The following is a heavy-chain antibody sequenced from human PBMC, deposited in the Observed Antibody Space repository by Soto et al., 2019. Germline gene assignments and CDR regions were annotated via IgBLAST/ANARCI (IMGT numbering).Heavy chain of an antibody. V-gene: IGHV2-5*01. CDR3: AHRIEGYCNSISCLYFDY. Sequence: PTLVNPTQTLTLTCTFSGFSLSTAGVGVGWIRQPPGKALEWLGLIYWNDDKRYSPSLKSRLTITKDTSKNRVVLTMTNMDPVDTATYFCAHRIEGYCNSISCLYFDYWGQGTLVTVSS. J-gene: IGHJ4*02. CDR2: IYWNDDK. CDR1: GFSLSTAGVG. D-gene: IGHD2-2*01.